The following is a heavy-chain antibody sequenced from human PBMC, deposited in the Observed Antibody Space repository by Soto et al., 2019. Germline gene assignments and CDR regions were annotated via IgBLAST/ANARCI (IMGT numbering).Heavy chain of an antibody. J-gene: IGHJ4*02. Sequence: QVQLVESGGGVDQPGRSLRLSCAASGFTFSSYGMHWVRQAPGKGLEWVAVIWYDGSNKYYADSVKGRFTISRDNSKNTLYLQMNSLRAEDTAVYYCARGANYDSSGHFDYWGQGTLVTVSS. CDR1: GFTFSSYG. CDR3: ARGANYDSSGHFDY. D-gene: IGHD3-22*01. V-gene: IGHV3-33*01. CDR2: IWYDGSNK.